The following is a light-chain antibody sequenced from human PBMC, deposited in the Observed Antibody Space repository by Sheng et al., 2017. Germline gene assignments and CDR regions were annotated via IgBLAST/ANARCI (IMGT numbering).Light chain of an antibody. V-gene: IGLV1-44*01. Sequence: QSVLTQPPSASATPGQRVTISCSGISSNFGSNTVNWYQQLPGTAPKLLIYSNNQRPSGVPDRFSGSKSGTSASLAISGLQSEDEADYYCAAWDDSLNGYVFGTGTEVTVL. J-gene: IGLJ1*01. CDR2: SNN. CDR1: SSNFGSNT. CDR3: AAWDDSLNGYV.